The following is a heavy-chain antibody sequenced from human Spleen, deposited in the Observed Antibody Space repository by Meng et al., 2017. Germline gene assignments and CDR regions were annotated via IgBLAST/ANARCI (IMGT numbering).Heavy chain of an antibody. Sequence: ASVKVSCKASGGTFSSYTISWVRQAPGQGLEWMGRINPNNGATNYAQKFQGRVTMTSDTSISTAYMELSSLRSDDTAIYYCARDMSGFSGSYAFWGQGTLVTVSS. CDR3: ARDMSGFSGSYAF. D-gene: IGHD1-26*01. CDR1: GGTFSSYT. V-gene: IGHV1-2*06. CDR2: INPNNGAT. J-gene: IGHJ4*02.